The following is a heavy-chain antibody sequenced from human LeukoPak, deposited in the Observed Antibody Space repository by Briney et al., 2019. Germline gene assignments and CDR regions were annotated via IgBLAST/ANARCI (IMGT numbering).Heavy chain of an antibody. CDR2: IIPFFGTT. CDR3: VRTISGGCD. CDR1: GGTFTNYG. Sequence: ASVTVSFTASGGTFTNYGISWVRQAPGQGLEWMGRIIPFFGTTNYAQKFQGRVTITADKSTSTAYMELSSLRSEDTAVYYCVRTISGGCDWGQGTLVTVSS. J-gene: IGHJ4*02. D-gene: IGHD6-19*01. V-gene: IGHV1-69*06.